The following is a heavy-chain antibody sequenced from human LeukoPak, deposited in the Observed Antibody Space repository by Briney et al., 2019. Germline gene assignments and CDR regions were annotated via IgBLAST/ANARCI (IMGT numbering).Heavy chain of an antibody. V-gene: IGHV3-21*01. CDR2: ISTSSSYI. CDR1: GFTFSSYS. CDR3: AKDGRSSSWYNYYFDY. J-gene: IGHJ4*02. Sequence: GGSLRLSCAASGFTFSSYSMNWVRQAPGKGLEWVSSISTSSSYIYYADSVKGRFTISRDNAKNSLYLQMNSLRADDTAVYYCAKDGRSSSWYNYYFDYWGQGTLVTVSS. D-gene: IGHD6-13*01.